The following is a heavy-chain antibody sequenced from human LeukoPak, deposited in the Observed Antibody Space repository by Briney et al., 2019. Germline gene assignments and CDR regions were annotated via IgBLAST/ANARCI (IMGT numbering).Heavy chain of an antibody. CDR2: ISYDGSNK. CDR3: AKDQGYCSSTSCYNFDY. Sequence: GRSLRLSCAASGFTFSSYGMHWVRQAPGKGLEWVAVISYDGSNKYYADSVKGRFTISRDNSKNTLYLQMNSLRAEDTAVYYCAKDQGYCSSTSCYNFDYWGQGTLVTVSS. J-gene: IGHJ4*02. CDR1: GFTFSSYG. D-gene: IGHD2-2*02. V-gene: IGHV3-30*18.